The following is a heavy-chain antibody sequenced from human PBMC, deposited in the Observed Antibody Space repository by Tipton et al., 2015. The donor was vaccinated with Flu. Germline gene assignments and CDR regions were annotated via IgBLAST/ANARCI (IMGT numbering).Heavy chain of an antibody. CDR2: IYYSGST. V-gene: IGHV4-59*01. CDR3: ASSSYDYIWGSYRFFDY. CDR1: GGSISSYY. Sequence: TLSLTCTVSGGSISSYYWSWIRQPPGKGLEWIGYIYYSGSTNYNPSLKSRVTISVDTSKNQFSLKLSSVTAADTAVYYCASSSYDYIWGSYRFFDYWAREPWSPSPQ. D-gene: IGHD3-16*02. J-gene: IGHJ4*02.